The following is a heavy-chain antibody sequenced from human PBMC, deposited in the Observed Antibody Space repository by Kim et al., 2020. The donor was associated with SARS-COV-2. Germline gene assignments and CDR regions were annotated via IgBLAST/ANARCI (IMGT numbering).Heavy chain of an antibody. D-gene: IGHD2-15*01. CDR1: GCSISSYY. Sequence: SETLSLTCTVSGCSISSYYWSWIRQPPGKGLEWIGYIYYSGSTNYNPSLKSRVTISVDTSKNQFSLKLSYVTAVDTAVYYCARDKPTWYLLAHWGQGTLV. J-gene: IGHJ4*02. V-gene: IGHV4-59*13. CDR3: ARDKPTWYLLAH. CDR2: IYYSGST.